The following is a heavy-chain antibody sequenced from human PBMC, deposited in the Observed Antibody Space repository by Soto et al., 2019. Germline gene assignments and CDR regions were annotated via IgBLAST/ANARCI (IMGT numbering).Heavy chain of an antibody. Sequence: PGGSLRLSCAASGFTFSSYGMHWVRQAPGKGLEWVAVISYDGSNKYYADSVKGRFTISRDNSKNTLYLQMNSPRAEDTAVYYCARVGTYYGSGSPYYFDYWGQGTLVTVSS. V-gene: IGHV3-30*03. CDR2: ISYDGSNK. D-gene: IGHD3-10*01. J-gene: IGHJ4*02. CDR1: GFTFSSYG. CDR3: ARVGTYYGSGSPYYFDY.